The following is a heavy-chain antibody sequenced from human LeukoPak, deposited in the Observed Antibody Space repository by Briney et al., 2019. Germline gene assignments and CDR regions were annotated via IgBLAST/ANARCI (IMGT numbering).Heavy chain of an antibody. CDR3: ARGGGPYDFWSGYYPFDH. V-gene: IGHV3-64*01. J-gene: IGHJ5*02. CDR2: ISSNGGST. Sequence: PGGSLRLSCAASGFTFNNYAIHWVRQAPGKGLEYVSGISSNGGSTYYANSVKGRFTVSRDNSKNTVYLQMGSLRTEDMAVYYCARGGGPYDFWSGYYPFDHWGQGTLVSVSS. D-gene: IGHD3-3*01. CDR1: GFTFNNYA.